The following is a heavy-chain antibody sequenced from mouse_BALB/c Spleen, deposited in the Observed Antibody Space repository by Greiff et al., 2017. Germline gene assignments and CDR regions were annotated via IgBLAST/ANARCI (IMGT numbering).Heavy chain of an antibody. J-gene: IGHJ3*01. V-gene: IGHV3-2*02. CDR3: ARGENYGNYDWFAY. Sequence: EVKLQESGPGLVKPSQSLSLTCTVTGYSITSDYAWNWIRQFPGNKLEWMGYISYSGSTSYNPSLKSRISITRDTSKNQFFLQLNSVTTEDTATYYCARGENYGNYDWFAYWGQGTLVTVSA. D-gene: IGHD2-1*01. CDR2: ISYSGST. CDR1: GYSITSDYA.